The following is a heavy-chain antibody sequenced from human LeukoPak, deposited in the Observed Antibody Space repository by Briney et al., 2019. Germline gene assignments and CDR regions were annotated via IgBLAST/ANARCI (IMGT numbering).Heavy chain of an antibody. CDR2: IYSGGST. CDR3: ARDPGYVWGSYRRGDAFDI. V-gene: IGHV3-53*01. Sequence: PGGSLRLSCAASGFTVSSSYMSWVRQAPGKGLEWVSVIYSGGSTYYADSVKGRFTISRDNSKNTLYLQMNSLRAEDTAVYYCARDPGYVWGSYRRGDAFDIWGQGTMVTVSS. CDR1: GFTVSSSY. D-gene: IGHD3-16*02. J-gene: IGHJ3*02.